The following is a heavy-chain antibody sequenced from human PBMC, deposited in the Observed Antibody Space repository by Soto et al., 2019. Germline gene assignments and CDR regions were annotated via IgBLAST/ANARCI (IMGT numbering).Heavy chain of an antibody. CDR2: IIPIFGTA. Sequence: QVQLVQSGAEVKKPGSSVKVSCKASGGTFSSYAISWVRQAPGQGLEWMGGIIPIFGTANYAQKFQGRVTLPADESTSTAYMELSSLRSEDTAVYYCARDSLDYGSVSYYNGRYYYYYGMDVWGQGTTVTVSS. CDR3: ARDSLDYGSVSYYNGRYYYYYGMDV. CDR1: GGTFSSYA. D-gene: IGHD3-10*01. V-gene: IGHV1-69*01. J-gene: IGHJ6*02.